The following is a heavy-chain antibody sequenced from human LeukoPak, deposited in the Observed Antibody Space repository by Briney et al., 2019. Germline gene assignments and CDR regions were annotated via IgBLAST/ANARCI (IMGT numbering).Heavy chain of an antibody. V-gene: IGHV3-49*04. D-gene: IGHD5-18*01. CDR1: GIPLCDHV. J-gene: IGHJ6*01. Sequence: GPLPRLSCAASGIPLCDHVMTLGRAAAGEGVEWVGFIWSKAYGETTEYAASVKGRFTISRDESKSSVYLEMNSLKSEDTAVYYCSRGPIYLWLYYGMDVWGQGTTVIVSS. CDR3: SRGPIYLWLYYGMDV. CDR2: IWSKAYGETT.